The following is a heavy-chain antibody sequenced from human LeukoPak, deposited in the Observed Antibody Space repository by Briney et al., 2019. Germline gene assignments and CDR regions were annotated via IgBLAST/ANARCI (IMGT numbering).Heavy chain of an antibody. Sequence: SEPLSPTCTVPGGSITYSCSSWIRQPPGKGLEWRGYIYYNGNTDYNPPLKTRVTISVDTSKNQFSLKLSSLTAADTAVYYCARRLSSTSSGYDYWGQGTLVTVSS. V-gene: IGHV4-59*08. D-gene: IGHD6-6*01. CDR2: IYYNGNT. CDR1: GGSITYSC. J-gene: IGHJ4*02. CDR3: ARRLSSTSSGYDY.